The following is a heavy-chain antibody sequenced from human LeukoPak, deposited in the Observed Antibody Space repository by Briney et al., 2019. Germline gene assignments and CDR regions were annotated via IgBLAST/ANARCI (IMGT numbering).Heavy chain of an antibody. V-gene: IGHV1-69*04. Sequence: SVKVSCKASGGTFSSYGFSWVRQVPGQGLEWMGSIVPSLGIPNYAQKFQGRVTITADKSTSTAYMELSSLRSEDSAVYYCARGTVYGDYVGIDYWGQGTLVTVSS. CDR2: IVPSLGIP. CDR3: ARGTVYGDYVGIDY. J-gene: IGHJ4*02. D-gene: IGHD4-17*01. CDR1: GGTFSSYG.